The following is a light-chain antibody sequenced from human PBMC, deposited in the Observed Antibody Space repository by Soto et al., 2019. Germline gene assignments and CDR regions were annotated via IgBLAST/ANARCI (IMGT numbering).Light chain of an antibody. CDR1: QSVRTN. CDR3: QQYGSSPRT. CDR2: YSS. J-gene: IGKJ1*01. V-gene: IGKV3D-20*01. Sequence: EVMMTQFPDTVSVTPGETVTLSCGASQSVRTNLAWYQQRPGQAPRLLIHYSSTRASDIPARFSGSGSGTDFTLTISRLDPEDFAMYYCQQYGSSPRTFGQGTKVDIK.